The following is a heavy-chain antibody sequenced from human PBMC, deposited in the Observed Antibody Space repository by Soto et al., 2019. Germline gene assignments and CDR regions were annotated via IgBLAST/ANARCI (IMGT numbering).Heavy chain of an antibody. V-gene: IGHV3-48*01. CDR2: ISSSSSTI. Sequence: EVQLVESGGGLVQPGGSLRLSCAASGFTFSSYSMNWVRQAPGKGLEWVSYISSSSSTIYYADSVKGRFTISRDNAKNSLYLQMNSLRAEDTAVYYCVRALIAAAINWFDPWGQGTLVTVSS. CDR3: VRALIAAAINWFDP. J-gene: IGHJ5*02. CDR1: GFTFSSYS. D-gene: IGHD6-13*01.